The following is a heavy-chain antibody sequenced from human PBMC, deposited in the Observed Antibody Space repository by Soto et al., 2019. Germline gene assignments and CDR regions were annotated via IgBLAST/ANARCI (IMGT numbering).Heavy chain of an antibody. CDR1: GFTFSDFG. V-gene: IGHV3-48*02. J-gene: IGHJ6*02. CDR3: ARGDYYHYGVDV. Sequence: DVQLVESGGGLVQPGGSLRISCAASGFTFSDFGMNWVRQTPGKGLEWISYISSSSSSTIYYADSVKGRFTISRDNAKNSLYLQMNSLRDEDTAVYYCARGDYYHYGVDVWGQGTTVTVSS. CDR2: ISSSSSSTI.